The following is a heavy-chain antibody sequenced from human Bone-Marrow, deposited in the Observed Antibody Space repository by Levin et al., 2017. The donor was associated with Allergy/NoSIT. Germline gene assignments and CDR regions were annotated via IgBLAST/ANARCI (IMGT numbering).Heavy chain of an antibody. V-gene: IGHV4-59*01. J-gene: IGHJ4*02. CDR1: SGSINNYY. D-gene: IGHD2-15*01. CDR2: ISDSGST. Sequence: PSETLSLTCTVSSGSINNYYWTWIRQPPGKGLEWVGYISDSGSTNYNPSLKSRVSMSVDTSKNQFFLKLSSVTAADTAVYYCAREGVECYARICYSLIDYWGQGTLVTVSS. CDR3: AREGVECYARICYSLIDY.